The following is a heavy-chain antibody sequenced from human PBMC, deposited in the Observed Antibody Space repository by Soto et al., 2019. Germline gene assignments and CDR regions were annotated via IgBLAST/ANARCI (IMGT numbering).Heavy chain of an antibody. Sequence: SETLSLTCAVYGGSFSGYYWSWIRQPPGKGLEWIGEINHSGSTNYNPFLKSRVTISVDTSKNQFSLKLSSVTAADTAVYYCARGPVAGTDYWGQGTLVTVSS. J-gene: IGHJ4*02. D-gene: IGHD6-13*01. CDR1: GGSFSGYY. CDR3: ARGPVAGTDY. V-gene: IGHV4-34*01. CDR2: INHSGST.